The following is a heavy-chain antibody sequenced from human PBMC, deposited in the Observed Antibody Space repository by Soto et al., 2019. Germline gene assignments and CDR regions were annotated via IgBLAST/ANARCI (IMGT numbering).Heavy chain of an antibody. Sequence: QVQLVQSGAEVKKPGSSVKVSCKASGGTFSTYAITWVRQAPGQGLEWLGGIIPIFGTTDYARKFQGRVTITAAESTSTVFSELSSLTSEDPAVYYCARGVGAYYFDDWGQGTLVTVSS. J-gene: IGHJ4*02. CDR2: IIPIFGTT. D-gene: IGHD1-26*01. CDR3: ARGVGAYYFDD. V-gene: IGHV1-69*01. CDR1: GGTFSTYA.